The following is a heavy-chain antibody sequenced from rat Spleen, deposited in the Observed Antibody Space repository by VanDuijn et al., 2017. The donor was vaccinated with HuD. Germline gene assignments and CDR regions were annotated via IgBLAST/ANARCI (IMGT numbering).Heavy chain of an antibody. CDR3: ARPSTETYCFDY. J-gene: IGHJ2*01. CDR1: GFTFSDYY. Sequence: EVKLVESGGGLVQPGRSMKLSCAASGFTFSDYYMAWVRQAPKKGLEWVASISYEGSSTYYGDSVKGRFTISRDNAKSTLYLQMNSLRSEDTATYYCARPSTETYCFDYWGQGVMVTVSS. D-gene: IGHD1-11*01. V-gene: IGHV5-22*01. CDR2: ISYEGSST.